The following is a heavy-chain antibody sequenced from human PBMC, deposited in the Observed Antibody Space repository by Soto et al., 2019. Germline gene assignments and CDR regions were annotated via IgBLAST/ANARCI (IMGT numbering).Heavy chain of an antibody. V-gene: IGHV3-9*01. CDR2: LAWDGGSI. CDR3: VRDDALDF. CDR1: GFTFDAYP. Sequence: EVQLVESGGGLVQPGRSLRLSCAASGFTFDAYPMHWVRQAPGKGLEWVAGLAWDGGSIEYVDSVEGRFTISRDNAKNTLGLQMSSLRDEDTALYYCVRDDALDFWGQGTQVTVSS. J-gene: IGHJ3*01.